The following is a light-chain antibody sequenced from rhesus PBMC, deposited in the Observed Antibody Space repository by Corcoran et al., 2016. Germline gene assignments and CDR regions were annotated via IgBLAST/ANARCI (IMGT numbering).Light chain of an antibody. CDR2: FAD. V-gene: IGLV3-44*01. CDR3: QVWDTSRDQYI. J-gene: IGLJ1*01. Sequence: SYDLTQPPSVSVSPGQTARITCGGDNIGNNNVHWYQQKPPQAPLLVIYFADERPSGIPERFSGSISATTATLTISGVEAGDEADYFCQVWDTSRDQYIFGGGTRLTVL. CDR1: NIGNNN.